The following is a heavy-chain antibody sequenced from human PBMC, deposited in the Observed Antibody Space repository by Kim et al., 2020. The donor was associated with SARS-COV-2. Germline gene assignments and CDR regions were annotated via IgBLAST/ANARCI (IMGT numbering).Heavy chain of an antibody. J-gene: IGHJ6*02. CDR3: ARRKFGVVPAAIRDYYYYGMDV. CDR2: IYYSGST. CDR1: GGSISSSSYY. Sequence: SETLSLTCTVSGGSISSSSYYWGWIRQPPGKGLEWIGSIYYSGSTYYNPSLKSRVTISVDTSKNQFSLKLSSVTAADTAVYYCARRKFGVVPAAIRDYYYYGMDVWGQGTTVTVSS. V-gene: IGHV4-39*01. D-gene: IGHD2-2*02.